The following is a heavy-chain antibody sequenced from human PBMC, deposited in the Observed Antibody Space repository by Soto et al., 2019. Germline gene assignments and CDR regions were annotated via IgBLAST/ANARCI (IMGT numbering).Heavy chain of an antibody. CDR3: ARANGIVVVAATNYFDY. Sequence: EVQLVESGGGLVKPGGSLRLSCAASGFTFSSYSMNWVRQAPGKGLEWVSSISSSSSYIYYADSVKGRFTISRDNAKNSLYLQMNSLRAEDTAVYYCARANGIVVVAATNYFDYWGQGTLATVSS. J-gene: IGHJ4*02. D-gene: IGHD2-15*01. V-gene: IGHV3-21*01. CDR2: ISSSSSYI. CDR1: GFTFSSYS.